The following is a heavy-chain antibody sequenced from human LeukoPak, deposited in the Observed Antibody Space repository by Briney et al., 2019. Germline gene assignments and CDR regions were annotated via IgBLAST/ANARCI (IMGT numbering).Heavy chain of an antibody. D-gene: IGHD6-13*01. J-gene: IGHJ4*02. Sequence: SETVSLTCTVSGGAISRYYWSWIPQPPGKGLEWIGYIYYSGTTNYNPSLKSRVTISVDTSKNQFSLKLSSVTAADTAVYYCARGVYIAAAQYGYWGQGTLVTVSS. CDR1: GGAISRYY. CDR3: ARGVYIAAAQYGY. CDR2: IYYSGTT. V-gene: IGHV4-59*01.